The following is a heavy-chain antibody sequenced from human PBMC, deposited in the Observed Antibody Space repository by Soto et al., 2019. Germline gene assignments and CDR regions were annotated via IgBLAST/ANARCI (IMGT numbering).Heavy chain of an antibody. CDR2: ISSSGSTI. CDR1: GFTFSDYY. J-gene: IGHJ5*02. D-gene: IGHD6-13*01. Sequence: QVQLVESGGGLVKPGGSLRLSCAASGFTFSDYYMSWIRQAPGKGLEWVSYISSSGSTIYYADPVKGRFTISRDIAKNSLYLQINSLRAEDTSVYYCARESLPPTSPRSSLQYGCFYPWGQGTLLTPSS. CDR3: ARESLPPTSPRSSLQYGCFYP. V-gene: IGHV3-11*01.